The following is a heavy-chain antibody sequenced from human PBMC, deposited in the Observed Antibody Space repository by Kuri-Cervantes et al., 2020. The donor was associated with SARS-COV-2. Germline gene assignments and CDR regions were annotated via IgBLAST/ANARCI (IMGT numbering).Heavy chain of an antibody. V-gene: IGHV3-7*01. J-gene: IGHJ5*02. CDR2: IKQDGSEK. D-gene: IGHD6-13*01. CDR1: GFTFSSYW. Sequence: GGSLRLSCAASGFTFSSYWMSWVRQAPGKGLEWVANIKQDGSEKYYVDSVKGRFTISRDNSKNTLYLQMNSLRAEDTAVYYCAIIAAAWRWFDPWGQGTLVTVSS. CDR3: AIIAAAWRWFDP.